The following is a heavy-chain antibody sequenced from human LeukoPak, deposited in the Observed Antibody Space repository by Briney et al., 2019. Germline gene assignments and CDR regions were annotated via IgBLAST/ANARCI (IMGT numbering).Heavy chain of an antibody. CDR2: IYYSGST. D-gene: IGHD5-18*01. Sequence: PSQTLSLTCTVSGDSIYSGVYYWSWIRQPPGKGLEWIGYIYYSGSTYYNPSLKSRVTISIDTSKNQFYLKLRSVTAADKAAYFCARDTAGDYSYYHGMDVWGQGTTVSVSS. CDR1: GDSIYSGVYY. CDR3: ARDTAGDYSYYHGMDV. J-gene: IGHJ6*02. V-gene: IGHV4-30-4*08.